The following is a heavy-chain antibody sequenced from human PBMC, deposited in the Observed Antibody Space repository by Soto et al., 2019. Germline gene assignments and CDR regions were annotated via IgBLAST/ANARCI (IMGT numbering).Heavy chain of an antibody. D-gene: IGHD2-2*01. CDR3: ARSAGVPAPMSQAFDI. J-gene: IGHJ3*02. CDR1: GYTFTGYY. CDR2: INPNSGGT. V-gene: IGHV1-2*04. Sequence: ASVKVSCKASGYTFTGYYMHWVRQAPGQGLEWMGWINPNSGGTNYAQKFQGWVTMTRDTSISTAYMELSRLRSDDTAVYYCARSAGVPAPMSQAFDIWGQGTMVTVSS.